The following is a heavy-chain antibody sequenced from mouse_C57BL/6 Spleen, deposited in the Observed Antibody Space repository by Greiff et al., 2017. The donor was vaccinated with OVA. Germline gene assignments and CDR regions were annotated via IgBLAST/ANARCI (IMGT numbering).Heavy chain of an antibody. Sequence: VQLQQSGAELVRPGASVKLSCTASGFNIKDDYMHWVKQRPEQGLEWIGWIDPENGDTEYASKFQGKATITADTSSNTAYLQLSSLTSEDTAVYYLSGSRPSSTGITPHFDYWGQGTTLTVSS. CDR1: GFNIKDDY. J-gene: IGHJ2*01. V-gene: IGHV14-4*01. CDR3: SGSRPSSTGITPHFDY. CDR2: IDPENGDT. D-gene: IGHD1-3*01.